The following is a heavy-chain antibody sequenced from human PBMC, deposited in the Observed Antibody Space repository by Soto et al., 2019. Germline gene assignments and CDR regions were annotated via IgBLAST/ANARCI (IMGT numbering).Heavy chain of an antibody. CDR3: ARLVEMAIIIAY. J-gene: IGHJ4*02. Sequence: PSETLSLTCTVSGGSISSSSYYWGWIRQPPGKGLEWIGSIYYSGSTYYNPSLKSRVTISVDTSKNQFSLKLSSVTAADTAVYYCARLVEMAIIIAYWGQGTLVTVSS. CDR2: IYYSGST. D-gene: IGHD2-21*01. CDR1: GGSISSSSYY. V-gene: IGHV4-39*01.